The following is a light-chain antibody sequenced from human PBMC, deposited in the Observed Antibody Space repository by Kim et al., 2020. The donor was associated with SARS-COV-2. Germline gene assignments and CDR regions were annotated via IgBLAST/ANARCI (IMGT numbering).Light chain of an antibody. Sequence: DIQMTQSPSSLSASVEDRVTITCRASHSISNYLNWYQQKPGKAPNLLIHGASNLQSGVPSRFSGSGSGTDFTLTISSLQPEDFATYYCQQTYSTPRITFGQGTRLEIK. J-gene: IGKJ5*01. CDR1: HSISNY. CDR3: QQTYSTPRIT. V-gene: IGKV1-39*01. CDR2: GAS.